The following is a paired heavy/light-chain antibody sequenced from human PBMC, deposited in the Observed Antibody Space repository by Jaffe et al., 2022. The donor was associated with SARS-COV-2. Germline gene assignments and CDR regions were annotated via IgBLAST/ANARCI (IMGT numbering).Heavy chain of an antibody. Sequence: QLQLQESGPGLVKPSETLSLTCTVSGGSISSNTYWGWIRQPPGKGLEWIGTIHYSASTHYNPSLKSRVTISIDTSKNQFSLALSSVTAADTAVYYCARIVVVPNDAFDLWGQGTVVTVSS. V-gene: IGHV4-39*01. D-gene: IGHD2-15*01. CDR2: IHYSAST. J-gene: IGHJ3*01. CDR1: GGSISSNTY. CDR3: ARIVVVPNDAFDL.
Light chain of an antibody. CDR1: QSISTY. J-gene: IGKJ4*01. CDR3: QQSYDTPPT. V-gene: IGKV1-39*01. CDR2: AAS. Sequence: DIQMTQSPSSLSASVGDRVTVTCRASQSISTYLNWYQQKPGKAPKVLIFAASSLQSGVPSRFSGSGSGTDFTLTISSLQPEDFATYFCQQSYDTPPTFGVGTKVEIK.